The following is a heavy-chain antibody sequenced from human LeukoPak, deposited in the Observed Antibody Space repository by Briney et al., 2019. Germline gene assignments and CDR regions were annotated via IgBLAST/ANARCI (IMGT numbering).Heavy chain of an antibody. J-gene: IGHJ6*02. Sequence: SETLSLTCAVPGGSISSGGYSWSWIRQPPGKGLEWIGYIYHSGSTYYNPSLKSRVTISVDRSKNQFSLKLSSVTAADTAVYYCAAGNYYYGMDVWGQGTTVTVSS. CDR1: GGSISSGGYS. CDR2: IYHSGST. V-gene: IGHV4-30-2*01. CDR3: AAGNYYYGMDV.